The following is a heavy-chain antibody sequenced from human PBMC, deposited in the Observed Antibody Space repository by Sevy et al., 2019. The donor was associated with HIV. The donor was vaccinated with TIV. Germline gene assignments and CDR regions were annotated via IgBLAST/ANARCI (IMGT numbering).Heavy chain of an antibody. J-gene: IGHJ6*02. Sequence: ASVKVSCKASAYSFTAYYVHWVRQAPGQGLEWMGWINPNSDGTNYARRFQGRVTMSTDTSISTAYMELSSLRSDDTAGYFWARDRMILGGGGGLDVWGQGTTVTVSS. D-gene: IGHD3-16*01. CDR1: AYSFTAYY. V-gene: IGHV1-2*02. CDR3: ARDRMILGGGGGLDV. CDR2: INPNSDGT.